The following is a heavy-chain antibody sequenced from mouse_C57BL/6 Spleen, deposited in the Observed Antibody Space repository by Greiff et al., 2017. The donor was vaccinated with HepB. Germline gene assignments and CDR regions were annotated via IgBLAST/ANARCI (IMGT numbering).Heavy chain of an antibody. CDR3: ARSGITTQSYYFDY. D-gene: IGHD1-1*01. CDR2: IYPGDGDT. CDR1: GYAFSSSW. V-gene: IGHV1-82*01. J-gene: IGHJ2*01. Sequence: QVQLQQSGPELVKPGASVKISCKASGYAFSSSWMNWVKQRPGKGLEWIGRIYPGDGDTNYNGKFKGKATLTADKSSSTAYMQLSSLTSEDSAVYFCARSGITTQSYYFDYWGQGTTLTVSS.